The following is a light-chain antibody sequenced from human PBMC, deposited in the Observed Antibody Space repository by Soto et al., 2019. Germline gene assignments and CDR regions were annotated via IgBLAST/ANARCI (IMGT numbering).Light chain of an antibody. J-gene: IGKJ1*01. CDR2: EDS. Sequence: ILMTQTPLSLSIIPGQTASISCKSSQSLLHSDGKTYFYWYVQKAGQAPQPLIYEDSNRFSGVPERFSGSGSRTDFTLKISRVEADDVGIYYCMQAIDIPWTFGQGTKVDIK. CDR1: QSLLHSDGKTY. CDR3: MQAIDIPWT. V-gene: IGKV2-29*03.